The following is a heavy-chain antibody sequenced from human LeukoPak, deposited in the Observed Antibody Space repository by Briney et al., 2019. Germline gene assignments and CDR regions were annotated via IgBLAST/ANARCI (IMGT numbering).Heavy chain of an antibody. D-gene: IGHD3-10*01. CDR3: ARGFHFYASGSYSGAFDY. CDR1: GFTSSSYA. Sequence: PGGSLRLSCAASGFTSSSYAMHWVRQAPGKGLEWVAVISYDGSNKYCADSVKGRFTISRDNSKNTLHLQMDNLRAEDTAVYYCARGFHFYASGSYSGAFDYWGQGTLVTVSS. V-gene: IGHV3-30*14. CDR2: ISYDGSNK. J-gene: IGHJ4*02.